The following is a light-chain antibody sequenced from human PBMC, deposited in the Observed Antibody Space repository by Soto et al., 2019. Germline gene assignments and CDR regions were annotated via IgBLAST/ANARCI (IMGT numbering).Light chain of an antibody. CDR1: QSVSSN. CDR2: GAS. J-gene: IGKJ5*01. Sequence: EIVMTQSPATLSVSPGERATLSCRASQSVSSNLAWYQQKPGQAPRLLIYGASTRATGIPARFSGSGSGTEFTLTISSLQSEDFATYYCQQYNSYLITFGQGTRLEI. V-gene: IGKV3-15*01. CDR3: QQYNSYLIT.